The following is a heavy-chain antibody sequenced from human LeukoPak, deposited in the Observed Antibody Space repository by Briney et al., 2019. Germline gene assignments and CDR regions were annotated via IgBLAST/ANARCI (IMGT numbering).Heavy chain of an antibody. CDR2: IYPSGST. V-gene: IGHV4-59*01. CDR1: GGSISSYY. CDR3: ASSIRTSFDY. J-gene: IGHJ4*02. Sequence: SETLSLTCTVSGGSISSYYWSWIRQPPGKGLEWIGYIYPSGSTNYNPSLKSRVTISVDTSKNQFSLKLSSVTAAGTAVYYCASSIRTSFDYWGQGTLVTVSS. D-gene: IGHD2-2*01.